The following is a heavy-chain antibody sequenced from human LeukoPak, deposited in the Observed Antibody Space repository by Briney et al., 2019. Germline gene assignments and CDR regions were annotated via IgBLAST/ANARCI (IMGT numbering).Heavy chain of an antibody. J-gene: IGHJ6*03. Sequence: ASVKVSCKASGGTFSSYAISWVRQAPGQGLEWMGGIIPIFGTANYAQKFQGRVTITADESTSTAYMELSSLRSEDTAVYYCARTAMASYYMDVWGKGTMVTVSS. CDR3: ARTAMASYYMDV. CDR1: GGTFSSYA. CDR2: IIPIFGTA. D-gene: IGHD5-18*01. V-gene: IGHV1-69*01.